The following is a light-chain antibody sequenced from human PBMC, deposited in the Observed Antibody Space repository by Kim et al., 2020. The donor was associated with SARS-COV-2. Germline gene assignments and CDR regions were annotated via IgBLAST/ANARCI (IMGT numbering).Light chain of an antibody. J-gene: IGKJ2*01. CDR1: QSVSSN. V-gene: IGKV3-15*01. CDR2: GAS. Sequence: SVTSRERSTHSCRASQSVSSNLAWYQQKPGQAPRLLIYGASTRATGIPARFSGSGSGTEFTLTISSLQSEDFAVYYCQQYNNWPYTFGQRTKLEI. CDR3: QQYNNWPYT.